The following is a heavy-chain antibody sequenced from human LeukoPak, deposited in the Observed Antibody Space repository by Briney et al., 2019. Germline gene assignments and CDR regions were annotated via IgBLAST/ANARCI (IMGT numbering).Heavy chain of an antibody. CDR3: ARPRRGIYGDWFDP. CDR1: GGSISGYY. J-gene: IGHJ5*02. V-gene: IGHV4-59*08. Sequence: SETLSLTCTVSGGSISGYYWSWLRQRPGKGLEWIGYIYYSGSTNYNTSLKSRVTISVATSKNQFSLKLSSVTAADTAVYYCARPRRGIYGDWFDPWGQGTLVTVSS. D-gene: IGHD4-17*01. CDR2: IYYSGST.